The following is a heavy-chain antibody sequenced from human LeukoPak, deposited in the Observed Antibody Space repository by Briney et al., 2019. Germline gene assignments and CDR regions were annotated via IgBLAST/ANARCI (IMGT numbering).Heavy chain of an antibody. Sequence: ASVKVSCKASGYTFTGYYMHWVRQAPGQGLEWMGWINPNSGGTNYAQKFQGRVTMTRDTSISTAYMELNRLRSDDTAVYYCARDLGDTPMVPANFDYWGQGTLVTVSS. CDR3: ARDLGDTPMVPANFDY. D-gene: IGHD5-18*01. CDR1: GYTFTGYY. J-gene: IGHJ4*02. CDR2: INPNSGGT. V-gene: IGHV1-2*02.